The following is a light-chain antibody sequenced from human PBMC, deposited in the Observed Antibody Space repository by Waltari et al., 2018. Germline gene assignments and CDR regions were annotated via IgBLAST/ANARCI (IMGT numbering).Light chain of an antibody. CDR2: YTN. Sequence: QSVLTQPPSVSGAPGQSVTISCSGSNSNIGSNHVYWYQQLPGTAPKLLIYYTNQRPSGVPDRFSGSQSGTSASLAITGLRSEDEAEYYCAAWDSSLTSGLFGGGTRLTVL. CDR3: AAWDSSLTSGL. J-gene: IGLJ2*01. CDR1: NSNIGSNH. V-gene: IGLV1-47*02.